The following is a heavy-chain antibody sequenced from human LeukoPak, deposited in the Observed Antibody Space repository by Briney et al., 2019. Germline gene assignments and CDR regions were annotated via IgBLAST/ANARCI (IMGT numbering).Heavy chain of an antibody. J-gene: IGHJ4*02. D-gene: IGHD4-11*01. CDR3: AKPSVSDYSNVWYFDY. CDR2: ISYDGSNK. V-gene: IGHV3-30*18. CDR1: GFTFSSYG. Sequence: GGSLRLSCAASGFTFSSYGMHWVRQAPGKGLEWVAVISYDGSNKYYADSVKGRFTISRDNSKNTLYLQMNSLRAEDTAVYYCAKPSVSDYSNVWYFDYWGQGTLVTVSS.